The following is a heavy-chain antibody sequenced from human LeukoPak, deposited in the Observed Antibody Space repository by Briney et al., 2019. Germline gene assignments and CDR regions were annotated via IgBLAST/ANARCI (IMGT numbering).Heavy chain of an antibody. CDR1: GGSISSSSYY. CDR2: IYYSGST. Sequence: PSETLSLTCTVSGGSISSSSYYWGWIRQPPGKGLEWIGSIYYSGSTYYNPSLKSRVTISVDTSKNQFSLKLSSVTAADTAVYYCARDLRDGYNWYYYYYMDVWGKGTTVTVSS. J-gene: IGHJ6*03. CDR3: ARDLRDGYNWYYYYYMDV. D-gene: IGHD5-24*01. V-gene: IGHV4-39*07.